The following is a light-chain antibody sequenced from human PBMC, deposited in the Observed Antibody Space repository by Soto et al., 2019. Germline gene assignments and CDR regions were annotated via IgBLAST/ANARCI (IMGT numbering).Light chain of an antibody. CDR3: FSFTATSTNV. CDR1: SSDIGAYYY. V-gene: IGLV2-14*01. Sequence: QSGLTQPASMSGSPGQSITISCTGTSSDIGAYYYVSWFQQHPGKAPKLMISEVNNRPSGVSNRFSGSKSGNTAYLTISGLQAEDEAESFCFSFTATSTNVFGTGTKVTVL. J-gene: IGLJ1*01. CDR2: EVN.